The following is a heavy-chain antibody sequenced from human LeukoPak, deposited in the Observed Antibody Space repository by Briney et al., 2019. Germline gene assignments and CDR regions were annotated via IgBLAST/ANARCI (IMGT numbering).Heavy chain of an antibody. CDR3: ARDDGSGWSYFDF. CDR2: TSYDGTNN. CDR1: VLFYSRHA. V-gene: IGHV3-30-3*01. Sequence: GGSQRLLCTPWVLFYSRHAVLWLRQSRGKGREWVAVTSYDGTNNFYADAVNGRFTISRDNSKSTLYLQMNGLRVEDTAVYYCARDDGSGWSYFDFWGQGTLVTVSS. J-gene: IGHJ4*02. D-gene: IGHD6-19*01.